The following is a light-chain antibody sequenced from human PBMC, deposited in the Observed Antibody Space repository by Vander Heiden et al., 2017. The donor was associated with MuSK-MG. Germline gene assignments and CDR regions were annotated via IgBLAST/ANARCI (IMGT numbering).Light chain of an antibody. CDR2: GAS. Sequence: IVLTQSPGTLSLSPGERATLSCRASQSVSSSYLAWYQQKPGQAPRLLIYGASSRSTGIPDRFSGSGSGTDFTLTISRLEPEDFAVYYCQLYGSSPPWTFGQGTKVEIK. J-gene: IGKJ1*01. V-gene: IGKV3-20*01. CDR3: QLYGSSPPWT. CDR1: QSVSSSY.